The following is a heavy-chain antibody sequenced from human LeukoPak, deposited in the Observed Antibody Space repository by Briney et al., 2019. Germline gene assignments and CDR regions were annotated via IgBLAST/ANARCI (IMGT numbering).Heavy chain of an antibody. CDR1: GFALSTYS. J-gene: IGHJ6*03. V-gene: IGHV3-48*04. CDR2: ISISSRTI. D-gene: IGHD3-22*01. CDR3: ARDWHYSDSSGYYYPYYYMDV. Sequence: PGGSLRLSCAASGFALSTYSMMWVRQAPGKGLEWVSYISISSRTIYYADSVKGRFTTSRDNAKNSLYLQMNSLRAEDTAVYYCARDWHYSDSSGYYYPYYYMDVWGKGTTVTVSS.